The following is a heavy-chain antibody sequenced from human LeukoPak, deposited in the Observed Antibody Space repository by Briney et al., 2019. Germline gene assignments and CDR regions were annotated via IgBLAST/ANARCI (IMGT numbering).Heavy chain of an antibody. Sequence: ASVKVSCKASGYTFTGYYMHWVRQAPGQGLEWMGWINPNSGGTNYAQKFQGRVTMTRDTSISTASMELSRLRSDDTAVYYCARISSGWYEAGSPFDYWGQGTLVTVSS. CDR1: GYTFTGYY. J-gene: IGHJ4*02. CDR3: ARISSGWYEAGSPFDY. V-gene: IGHV1-2*02. D-gene: IGHD6-19*01. CDR2: INPNSGGT.